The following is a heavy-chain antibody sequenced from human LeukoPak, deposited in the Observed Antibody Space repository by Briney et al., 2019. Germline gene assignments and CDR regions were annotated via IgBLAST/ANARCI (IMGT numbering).Heavy chain of an antibody. CDR2: IYHSGST. V-gene: IGHV4-38-2*02. D-gene: IGHD7-27*01. CDR1: GYSISSGYY. Sequence: SETLSLTCTVSGYSISSGYYWGWIRQPPGKGLVWIGSIYHSGSTYYNPSLKSRVTISVDKSKNQFSLKLSSVTAADTAVYYCARDPLGPWGQGTMVTVSS. J-gene: IGHJ3*01. CDR3: ARDPLGP.